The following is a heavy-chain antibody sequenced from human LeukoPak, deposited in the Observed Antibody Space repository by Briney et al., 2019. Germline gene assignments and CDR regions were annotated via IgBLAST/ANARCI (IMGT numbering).Heavy chain of an antibody. J-gene: IGHJ6*02. CDR2: IYHSGST. V-gene: IGHV4-4*02. CDR1: GGSISSSNW. CDR3: ARAHYYDSSGYYYRRQYYYYGMDV. D-gene: IGHD3-22*01. Sequence: PSETLSLTCTVSGGSISSSNWWSWVRQPLGKGLEWIGEIYHSGSTNYNPSLKSRVTISVDKSKNQFSLKLSSVTAADTAVYYCARAHYYDSSGYYYRRQYYYYGMDVWGQGTTVTVSS.